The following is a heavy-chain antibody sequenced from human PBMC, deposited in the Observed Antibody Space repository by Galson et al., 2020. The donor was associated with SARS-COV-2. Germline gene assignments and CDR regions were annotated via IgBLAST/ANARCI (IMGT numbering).Heavy chain of an antibody. CDR2: IYPGDSDT. CDR1: GYTFTTYW. Sequence: GESLKISCKGSGYTFTTYWITWVRQMPGKGLEWMGIIYPGDSDTRYSPSFQGQVTISADNSISTAYLQWSSLKASDTAIYYCARDNIADYWGQGTLVTVSS. CDR3: ARDNIADY. V-gene: IGHV5-51*01. D-gene: IGHD1-20*01. J-gene: IGHJ4*02.